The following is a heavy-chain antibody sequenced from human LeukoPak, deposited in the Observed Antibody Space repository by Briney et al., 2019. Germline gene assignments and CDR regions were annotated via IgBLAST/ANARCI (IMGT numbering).Heavy chain of an antibody. Sequence: GASVKVSCTASGYTFTSYAMHWVRQAPGQRLEWMGWINAGNGNTKYSQKFQGRVTITADESTSTAYMELSSLRSEDTAVYYCARDMYDSSGYYPPSFDYWGQGTLVTVSS. CDR1: GYTFTSYA. CDR3: ARDMYDSSGYYPPSFDY. V-gene: IGHV1-3*01. D-gene: IGHD3-22*01. J-gene: IGHJ4*02. CDR2: INAGNGNT.